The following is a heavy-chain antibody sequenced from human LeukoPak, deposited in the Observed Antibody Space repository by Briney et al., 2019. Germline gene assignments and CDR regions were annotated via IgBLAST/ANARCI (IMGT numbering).Heavy chain of an antibody. Sequence: GGSLRLSCAASGFPFSSYAMHWVRQAPGKGLEWVAVISYDGSNKYYADSVKGRFTISRDNSKNTLYLQMNSLRVEDTAVYYCARPGYCSSTSCSSYYYYNRDVWGKGTTVSVPS. CDR1: GFPFSSYA. J-gene: IGHJ6*03. V-gene: IGHV3-30-3*01. CDR2: ISYDGSNK. D-gene: IGHD2-2*01. CDR3: ARPGYCSSTSCSSYYYYNRDV.